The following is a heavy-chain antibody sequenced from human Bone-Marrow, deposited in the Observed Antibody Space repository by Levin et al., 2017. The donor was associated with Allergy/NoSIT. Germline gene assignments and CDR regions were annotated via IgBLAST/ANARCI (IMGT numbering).Heavy chain of an antibody. CDR1: SLTTTGVG. CDR3: AHRRWRYSFRSGSQYYFDS. V-gene: IGHV2-5*02. CDR2: IYWDDDQ. J-gene: IGHJ4*02. Sequence: SLTTTGVGVAWIRQPPGKALEWLALIYWDDDQHYNPSLKSRLTVTKDTSKNQVVLTVPNVDPVDTATYFCAHRRWRYSFRSGSQYYFDSWGQGTLVTVSS. D-gene: IGHD3-10*01.